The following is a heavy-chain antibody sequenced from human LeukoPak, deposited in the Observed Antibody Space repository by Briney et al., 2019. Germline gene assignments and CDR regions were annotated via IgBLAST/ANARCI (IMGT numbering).Heavy chain of an antibody. D-gene: IGHD1-7*01. V-gene: IGHV1-69*13. Sequence: SVKVSCKASGGTFSSYAISWVRQAPGQGLEWMGGIIPIFGTANYAQKFQGRVTITADESTSTAYMELSSLRSEDTAVYYCARVGVRTGTTTQYSWFDPWGQGTLVTVSS. CDR1: GGTFSSYA. CDR3: ARVGVRTGTTTQYSWFDP. CDR2: IIPIFGTA. J-gene: IGHJ5*02.